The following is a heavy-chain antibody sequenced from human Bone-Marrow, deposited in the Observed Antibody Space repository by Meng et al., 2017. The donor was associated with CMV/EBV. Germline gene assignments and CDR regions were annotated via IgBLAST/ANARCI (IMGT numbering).Heavy chain of an antibody. CDR3: ARISDSWSGSDV. J-gene: IGHJ6*02. Sequence: GGSLRLSCAASGFAFSSYGMHWVRQAPGKGLEWVAFTLYDGSRQYYADSVKGRFTISRDNSKNTLYLDMDSLRVEDTAVYFCARISDSWSGSDVWGQGTTVTVSS. CDR1: GFAFSSYG. D-gene: IGHD3-3*01. V-gene: IGHV3-30*02. CDR2: TLYDGSRQ.